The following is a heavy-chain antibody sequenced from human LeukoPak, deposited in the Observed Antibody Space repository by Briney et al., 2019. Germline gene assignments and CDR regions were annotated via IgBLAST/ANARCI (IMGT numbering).Heavy chain of an antibody. CDR1: GGSISSGGYS. D-gene: IGHD5-18*01. J-gene: IGHJ4*02. V-gene: IGHV4-30-2*01. Sequence: PSQTLSLTCAVSGGSISSGGYSWSWIRQPPGKGLEWIGEINHSGSTNYNPSLKSRVTISVDTSKNQFSLKLSSVTAADTAVYYCARYLRGYSYGFDYWGQGTLVTVSS. CDR2: INHSGST. CDR3: ARYLRGYSYGFDY.